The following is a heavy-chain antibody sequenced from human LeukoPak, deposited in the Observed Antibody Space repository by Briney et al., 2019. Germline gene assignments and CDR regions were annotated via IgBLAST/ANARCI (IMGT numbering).Heavy chain of an antibody. V-gene: IGHV3-23*01. CDR1: GFTFSSYA. D-gene: IGHD6-19*01. CDR2: ISGSGGST. CDR3: AKETYSSGWYPYFDY. Sequence: GGSLRLSCVASGFTFSSYAMSCVRQAPGKGLEWVSGISGSGGSTYYADSVKGRFTISRDNSKNTLFLQMNSLRAEDTAVYYCAKETYSSGWYPYFDYWGQGTLVTVSS. J-gene: IGHJ4*02.